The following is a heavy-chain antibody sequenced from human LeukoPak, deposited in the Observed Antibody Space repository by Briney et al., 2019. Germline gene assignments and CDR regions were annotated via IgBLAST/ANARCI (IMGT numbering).Heavy chain of an antibody. V-gene: IGHV3-23*01. CDR2: ITNSGGDT. CDR1: GFTFSTYA. Sequence: GGSLRLSCAASGFTFSTYAMSWVRQAPGTGLEWVSSITNSGGDTWHADSVKGRLTISRGNSKNTLFLQMNSLRAEDTALYYCAKGSSSSRPYYFDDWGQGTLVTVSS. J-gene: IGHJ4*02. D-gene: IGHD6-6*01. CDR3: AKGSSSSRPYYFDD.